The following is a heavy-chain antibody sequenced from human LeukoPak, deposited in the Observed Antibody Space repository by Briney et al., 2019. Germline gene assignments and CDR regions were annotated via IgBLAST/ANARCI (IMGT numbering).Heavy chain of an antibody. J-gene: IGHJ4*02. CDR1: GGSMINYY. Sequence: SETLSLTCTVSGGSMINYYRSWIRQPPGKGREWIGYIYFSGSSNYNPSLKSRVPMSVDTSKNQFSLMLSSVTAADTAVYYCARHVRSGYNLLDYWGQGNLVTVSS. D-gene: IGHD5-24*01. CDR2: IYFSGSS. V-gene: IGHV4-59*08. CDR3: ARHVRSGYNLLDY.